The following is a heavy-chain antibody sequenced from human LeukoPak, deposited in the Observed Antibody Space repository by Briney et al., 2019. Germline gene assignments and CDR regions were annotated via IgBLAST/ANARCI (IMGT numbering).Heavy chain of an antibody. CDR2: ISCTGGST. CDR3: AKGGSGSYLYYFDL. J-gene: IGHJ4*02. CDR1: VFTFSNYA. D-gene: IGHD3-10*01. V-gene: IGHV3-23*01. Sequence: GGSLRLSCAASVFTFSNYAMTWVRQAPGKGLEWVSTISCTGGSTYYAESVKGRFTISRDNSKNILSLQMNSLRAEDTAVYYCAKGGSGSYLYYFDLWGQGTLVTVSS.